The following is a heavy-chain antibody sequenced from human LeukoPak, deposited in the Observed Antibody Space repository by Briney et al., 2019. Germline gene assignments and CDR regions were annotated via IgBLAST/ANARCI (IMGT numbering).Heavy chain of an antibody. J-gene: IGHJ4*02. D-gene: IGHD3-10*01. CDR2: IYTSGST. Sequence: SETLSLTCTVSGGSISSYYWSWIRQPAGKGLEWIGRIYTSGSTNYNPSLKSRVTMSVDTSKNQFSLKLSSVTAADTAVYYCARIRYGSGSYALTYFDYWGQGTLVTVSS. V-gene: IGHV4-4*07. CDR3: ARIRYGSGSYALTYFDY. CDR1: GGSISSYY.